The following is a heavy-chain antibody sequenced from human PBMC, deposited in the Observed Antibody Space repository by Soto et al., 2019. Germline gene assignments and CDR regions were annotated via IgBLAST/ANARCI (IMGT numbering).Heavy chain of an antibody. J-gene: IGHJ6*02. Sequence: SQTLSLTCSVPGGSMNGYYWSWVRQPAGKGLEWIGRIYTSGGTNYNPSLKSRVTLSLDTSKNHLSLSLRSVTAADTAMYYCAREGTDYNEYYYGRDVWGQGTTVTVSS. CDR1: GGSMNGYY. V-gene: IGHV4-4*07. CDR3: AREGTDYNEYYYGRDV. D-gene: IGHD4-4*01. CDR2: IYTSGGT.